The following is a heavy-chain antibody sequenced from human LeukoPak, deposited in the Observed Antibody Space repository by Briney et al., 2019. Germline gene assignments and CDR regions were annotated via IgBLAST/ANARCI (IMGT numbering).Heavy chain of an antibody. V-gene: IGHV4-39*01. D-gene: IGHD3-22*01. CDR1: GDSISSSSYY. Sequence: SETLSLTCTVSGDSISSSSYYWVWLRQPPGKGLEGIATIYYSGSTYYNPSLKSRVTISVDTSKNQFSLKLSSVTAAGTAMYYCARYWGPYDNSGAYFDYWGQGTLVTVSS. CDR3: ARYWGPYDNSGAYFDY. J-gene: IGHJ4*02. CDR2: IYYSGST.